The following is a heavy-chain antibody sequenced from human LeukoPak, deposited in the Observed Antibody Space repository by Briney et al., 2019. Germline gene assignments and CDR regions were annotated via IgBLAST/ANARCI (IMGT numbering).Heavy chain of an antibody. J-gene: IGHJ4*02. V-gene: IGHV3-48*01. CDR3: ARKAGSSWYFDY. CDR2: ISSSSSTI. D-gene: IGHD6-13*01. Sequence: GSLRLSCAASGFTFSSYSMNWVRQAPGKGLEWVSYISSSSSTIYYADSVKGRFTISRDNSKNTLYLQMNSLRAEDTAVYYCARKAGSSWYFDYWGQGTLVTVSS. CDR1: GFTFSSYS.